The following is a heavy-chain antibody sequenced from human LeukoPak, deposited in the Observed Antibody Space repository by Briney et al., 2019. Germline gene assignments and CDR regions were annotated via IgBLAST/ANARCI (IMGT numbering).Heavy chain of an antibody. CDR1: GGSISSYY. CDR3: ARHRPNDYCGNSGVFDY. V-gene: IGHV4-59*08. Sequence: PSETLSLTCTVSGGSISSYYWSWIRQPPRKGLEWIGYIYYSGSTNYNPSLKSRVTISVDTSKNQFSLKLRSVTAADTAVYYCARHRPNDYCGNSGVFDYWGQGTLVTVSS. CDR2: IYYSGST. J-gene: IGHJ4*02. D-gene: IGHD4-23*01.